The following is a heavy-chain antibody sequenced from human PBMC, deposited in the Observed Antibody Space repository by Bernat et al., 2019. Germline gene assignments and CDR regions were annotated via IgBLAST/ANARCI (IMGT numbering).Heavy chain of an antibody. D-gene: IGHD6-19*01. CDR1: GFTFSTYG. Sequence: QVQLVESGGGVVQPGRSLRLSCAASGFTFSTYGMHWVRQAPGKGLEGVAVIWYDGSNKYYADSVKGRFTISRDNSKNTLYLQMNSLRAEDTAVYYCARALAPGYSSGWYPQYFQHWGQGTLVTVSS. V-gene: IGHV3-33*01. J-gene: IGHJ1*01. CDR3: ARALAPGYSSGWYPQYFQH. CDR2: IWYDGSNK.